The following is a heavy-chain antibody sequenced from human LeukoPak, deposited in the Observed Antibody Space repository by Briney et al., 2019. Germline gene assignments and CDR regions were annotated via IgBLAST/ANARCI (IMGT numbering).Heavy chain of an antibody. J-gene: IGHJ6*02. D-gene: IGHD3-10*01. CDR2: ISYDGSNK. CDR1: GFTFSRYG. Sequence: GGSLRLSCAASGFTFSRYGIHWVRQAPGKGLEWVAVISYDGSNKYYADSVKGRFTISRDNSKNTLYLQMNSLRAEDTAVYYCAKDSLGSGCVGLCYYGLDVWGQGTTVTVSS. CDR3: AKDSLGSGCVGLCYYGLDV. V-gene: IGHV3-30*18.